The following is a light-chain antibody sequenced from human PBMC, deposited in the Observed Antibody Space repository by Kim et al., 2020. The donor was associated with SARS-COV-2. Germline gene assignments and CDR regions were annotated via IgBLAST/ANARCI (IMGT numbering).Light chain of an antibody. V-gene: IGKV3-20*01. CDR1: QSVRSSN. Sequence: EIVLTQSPGTLSLSPGERVTLSCRASQSVRSSNLAWYQQKRGQAPRLLIYAASSRATGFPDRFSSSGSGTAFTLTISRLEPEDCAVYYCQQYGSSPLTFGQGTRLEIK. CDR3: QQYGSSPLT. J-gene: IGKJ5*01. CDR2: AAS.